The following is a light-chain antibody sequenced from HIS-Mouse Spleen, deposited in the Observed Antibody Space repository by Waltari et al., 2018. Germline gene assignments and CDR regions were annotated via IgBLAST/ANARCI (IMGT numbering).Light chain of an antibody. CDR1: ALPKKS. CDR2: EDS. CDR3: YSTDSSGNHRV. J-gene: IGLJ2*01. V-gene: IGLV3-10*01. Sequence: SYELTQPPSVSVSPGQTARITCSGDALPKKSAYWYQQKSGQATGLVIYEDSKRPSGIPERFSGSSSGTMATLTISGAQVEDEADYYCYSTDSSGNHRVFGGGTKLTVL.